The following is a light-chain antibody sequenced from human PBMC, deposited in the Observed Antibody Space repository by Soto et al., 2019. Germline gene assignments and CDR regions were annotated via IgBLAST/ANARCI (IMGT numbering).Light chain of an antibody. J-gene: IGKJ5*01. CDR1: QSVSIK. CDR3: QQRSNWPPIT. CDR2: DTS. V-gene: IGKV3-11*01. Sequence: ELVMTQSPAPPSVSPGGRATVSCRASQSVSIKLAWYQQKPGQAPRLLIYDTSTRATGIPARFSGSGSGTDFTLTISSLEPEDFAVYYCQQRSNWPPITFGQGTRLEIK.